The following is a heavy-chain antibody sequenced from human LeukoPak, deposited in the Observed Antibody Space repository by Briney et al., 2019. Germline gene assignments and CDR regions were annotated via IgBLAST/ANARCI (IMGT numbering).Heavy chain of an antibody. Sequence: SVKVSCKASGGTFSSYAISWVRQAPGQGLEWMGGIIPIFGTANYAQKFQGRVTMTRDTSTSTVYMELSSLRSEDTAVYYCARDKGDQSGYYIDYWGQGTLVTVSS. CDR1: GGTFSSYA. V-gene: IGHV1-69*05. CDR2: IIPIFGTA. J-gene: IGHJ4*02. CDR3: ARDKGDQSGYYIDY. D-gene: IGHD3-3*01.